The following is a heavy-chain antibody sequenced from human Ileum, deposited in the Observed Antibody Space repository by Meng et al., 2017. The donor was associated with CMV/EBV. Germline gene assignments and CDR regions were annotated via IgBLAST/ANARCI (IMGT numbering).Heavy chain of an antibody. D-gene: IGHD3-22*01. V-gene: IGHV4-59*12. CDR3: ARMCATYYYDTSGYYPFDF. CDR1: GASISNYY. J-gene: IGHJ4*02. Sequence: GSLRLSCTVSGASISNYYWSWIRQPPGKGLEWIGYIHYSGGTNYSPSLKSRVTMSIDTSKNQFSLKLSSVTAADTAVYYCARMCATYYYDTSGYYPFDFWGQGTLVTVSS. CDR2: IHYSGGT.